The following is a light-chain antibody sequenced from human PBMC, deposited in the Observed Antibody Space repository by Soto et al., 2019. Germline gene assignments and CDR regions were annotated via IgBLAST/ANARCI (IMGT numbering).Light chain of an antibody. Sequence: EIVMTQSPATLSVSPGERATLSCRASQSVGSKLAWYQQKPGQAPRLLIYGASTRATGIPARFSGSGSGTEFTLTISSLQSEDFAVYYCQQYDNWPPATFGQGTKVDFK. CDR2: GAS. J-gene: IGKJ1*01. CDR3: QQYDNWPPAT. V-gene: IGKV3-15*01. CDR1: QSVGSK.